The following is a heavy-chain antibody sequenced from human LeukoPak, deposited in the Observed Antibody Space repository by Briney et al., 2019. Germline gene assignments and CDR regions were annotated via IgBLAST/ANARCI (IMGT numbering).Heavy chain of an antibody. D-gene: IGHD3-3*01. CDR3: ARDLRYYDFWSGFATNAFDI. V-gene: IGHV3-21*01. CDR1: GFTFSSYS. Sequence: GGSLRLSCAASGFTFSSYSMTWVRQAPGKGLEWVSSISSSSSYIYYADSVKGRFTISRDNAKNSLYLQMNSLRAEDTAVYYCARDLRYYDFWSGFATNAFDIWGQGTMVTVSS. J-gene: IGHJ3*02. CDR2: ISSSSSYI.